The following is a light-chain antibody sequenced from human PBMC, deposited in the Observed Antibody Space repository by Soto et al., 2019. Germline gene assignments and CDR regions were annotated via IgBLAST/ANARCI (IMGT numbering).Light chain of an antibody. CDR1: SSDIGSYNL. Sequence: QSALTQPASVSGSPGQSITISCTGSSSDIGSYNLVSWYQQRPGKAPKLLIFEGSKRPSGISDRFSGSKSGNTASLTISGLQAEDESDYYCAAWDDSLKALVFGGGTKLTVL. J-gene: IGLJ2*01. CDR3: AAWDDSLKALV. V-gene: IGLV2-23*01. CDR2: EGS.